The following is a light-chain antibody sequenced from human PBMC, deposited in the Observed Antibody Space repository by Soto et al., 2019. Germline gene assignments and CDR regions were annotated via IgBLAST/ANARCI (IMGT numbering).Light chain of an antibody. CDR2: YDN. Sequence: SYELTQPPSVSVAPGKTARITCGGNNIRKNSVNWYQQKPGQAPVVIIYYDNARSSGIPERFSGSNSGNTATLTISRVEAGDEADYHCQVWDIGADRPLFGGGTKLTVL. V-gene: IGLV3-21*04. J-gene: IGLJ2*01. CDR1: NIRKNS. CDR3: QVWDIGADRPL.